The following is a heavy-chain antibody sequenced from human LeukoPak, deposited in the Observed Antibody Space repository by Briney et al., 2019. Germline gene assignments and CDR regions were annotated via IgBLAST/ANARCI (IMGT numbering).Heavy chain of an antibody. CDR3: ARAGREWELRPDY. V-gene: IGHV3-7*01. D-gene: IGHD1-26*01. CDR2: IKQDGSEK. CDR1: GFTFSSYA. J-gene: IGHJ4*02. Sequence: GGSPRLSCAASGFTFSSYAMSWVRQAPGKGLEWVANIKQDGSEKYYVDSVKGRFTISRDNAKNSLYLQMNSLRAEDTAVYYCARAGREWELRPDYWGQGTLVTVSS.